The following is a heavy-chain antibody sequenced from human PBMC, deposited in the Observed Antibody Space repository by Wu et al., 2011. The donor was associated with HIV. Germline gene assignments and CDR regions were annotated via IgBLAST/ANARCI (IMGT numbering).Heavy chain of an antibody. J-gene: IGHJ6*03. Sequence: QVQLVQSGAEVKKPGSSVKVSCKASGDIFSSYSFSWVRQAPGQGLEWMGRIIPFLDTTNYAPKFQGRVTITADESTSTAYMELSSLGSEDTAVYYCAIWSGSQGPYYYYYMDVWGKGTTVTVSS. D-gene: IGHD3-3*01. CDR3: AIWSGSQGPYYYYYMDV. CDR1: GDIFSSYS. V-gene: IGHV1-69*11. CDR2: IIPFLDTT.